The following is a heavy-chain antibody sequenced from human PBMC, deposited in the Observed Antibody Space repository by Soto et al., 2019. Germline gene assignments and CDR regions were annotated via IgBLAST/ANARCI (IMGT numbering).Heavy chain of an antibody. CDR1: GFTFDDYV. V-gene: IGHV3-9*01. CDR2: ISWNSGSI. J-gene: IGHJ4*02. CDR3: AKAITVTTGYADALDY. D-gene: IGHD4-17*01. Sequence: EVQLVESGGGLVQPGRSLRLSCAASGFTFDDYVMHWVRQAPGKGLEWVSGISWNSGSIGYADSVKGRFTISRDNAKNSLYLQMNSLRAEDTALYYCAKAITVTTGYADALDYWGQGTLVTVSS.